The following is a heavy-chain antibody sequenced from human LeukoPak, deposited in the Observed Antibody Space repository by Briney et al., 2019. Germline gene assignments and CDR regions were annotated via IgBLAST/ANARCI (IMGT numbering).Heavy chain of an antibody. J-gene: IGHJ4*02. D-gene: IGHD5-12*01. V-gene: IGHV4-4*02. CDR2: IYHSGRA. Sequence: PSETLSLTCAVSGASIFSGNWWSWVRQPPGKGLEWIGEIYHSGRANYNPSLKSRVTISLDKSKNQFSLNLSSVTAADTALYYCASSDGLPPRSDSSYDVFDHWGQGTLVTVSS. CDR3: ASSDGLPPRSDSSYDVFDH. CDR1: GASIFSGNW.